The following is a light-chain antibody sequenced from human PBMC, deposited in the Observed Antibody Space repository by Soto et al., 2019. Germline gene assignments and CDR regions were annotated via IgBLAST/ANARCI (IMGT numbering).Light chain of an antibody. CDR1: QDINKF. V-gene: IGKV1-9*01. CDR3: QQLKTYPYT. J-gene: IGKJ2*01. Sequence: IQLTQSPSSLSASVGDRVTLTCRASQDINKFLAWFQQTPGKAPKLLVSSASTLHSGVPSRFSGSGSGTDFAITISRLQPEDVATYYCQQLKTYPYTFGQGTRLDIK. CDR2: SAS.